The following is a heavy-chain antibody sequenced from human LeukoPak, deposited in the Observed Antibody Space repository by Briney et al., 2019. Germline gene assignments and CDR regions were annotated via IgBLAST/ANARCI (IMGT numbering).Heavy chain of an antibody. J-gene: IGHJ3*01. CDR3: ARDPNGDYIGAFEF. V-gene: IGHV3-23*01. D-gene: IGHD4-17*01. CDR1: GFTFSNYA. Sequence: PGGSLRLSCAASGFTFSNYAVMWVRRAPGQGLEWVSAITSGGAPKYADSVKGRFTISRDNSKNTPYLQMNSLRVEDTAQYFCARDPNGDYIGAFEFWGQGTGVTVSS. CDR2: ITSGGAP.